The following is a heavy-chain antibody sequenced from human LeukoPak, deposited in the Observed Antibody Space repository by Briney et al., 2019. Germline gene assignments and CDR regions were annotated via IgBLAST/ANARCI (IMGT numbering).Heavy chain of an antibody. CDR3: ARGGDGDYSNDDFDY. CDR1: GGSFSSYY. Sequence: TLSLTCAVYGGSFSSYYWSWIRQPPGKGLEWIGEINHCGSTNYNPSLKSRVTISVDTSKNQFSLKLSSVTAADTAVYYCARGGDGDYSNDDFDYWGQGTLVTVSS. D-gene: IGHD4-11*01. J-gene: IGHJ4*02. CDR2: INHCGST. V-gene: IGHV4-34*01.